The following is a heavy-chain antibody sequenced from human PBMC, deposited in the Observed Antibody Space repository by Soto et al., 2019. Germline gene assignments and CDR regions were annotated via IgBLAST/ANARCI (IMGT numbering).Heavy chain of an antibody. J-gene: IGHJ5*02. V-gene: IGHV4-59*01. D-gene: IGHD3-22*01. CDR1: GDSFSSYF. CDR2: IYYSGST. Sequence: PSETLSLTCTVSGDSFSSYFWSLIRQPPGKGLECIGHIYYSGSTSYNASLKSRVTMSIDTSNNQFSLHLSSVTAADTAVYYCARSIVVASTYWFNPWGQVTLVTVS. CDR3: ARSIVVASTYWFNP.